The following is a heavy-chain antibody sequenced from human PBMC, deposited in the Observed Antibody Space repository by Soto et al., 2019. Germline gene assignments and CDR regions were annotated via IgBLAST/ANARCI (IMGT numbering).Heavy chain of an antibody. Sequence: QVQLVESGGGVVQPGRSLRLSCAASGFSFSTFGMHWIRQAPGKGLEWVAVISYDASNKYYADSAKGRFTISRDTSKNTVFLQMNSLRAEDTAVYYCARDWLTRSFDYWGQGTLVTVSS. J-gene: IGHJ4*02. D-gene: IGHD6-19*01. CDR1: GFSFSTFG. CDR3: ARDWLTRSFDY. V-gene: IGHV3-33*01. CDR2: ISYDASNK.